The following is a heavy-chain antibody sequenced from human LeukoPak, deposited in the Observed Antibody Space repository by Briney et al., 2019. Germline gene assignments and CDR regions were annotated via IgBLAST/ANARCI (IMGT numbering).Heavy chain of an antibody. CDR2: IYYSGST. J-gene: IGHJ1*01. V-gene: IGHV4-39*07. D-gene: IGHD6-13*01. CDR3: ASLYIAAAGTDFQH. CDR1: GGSISSSSYY. Sequence: PSETLSLTCTVSGGSISSSSYYWGWIRQPPGKGLEWIGSIYYSGSTYYNPSLKSRVTISVDTSKNQFSLKLSSVTAADTAVYYCASLYIAAAGTDFQHWGQGTLVTVSS.